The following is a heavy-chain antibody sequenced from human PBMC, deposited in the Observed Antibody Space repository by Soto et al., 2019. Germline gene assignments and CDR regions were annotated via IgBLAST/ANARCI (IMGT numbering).Heavy chain of an antibody. J-gene: IGHJ4*02. CDR2: IYTSGST. CDR3: AKVRGYASGWRYFDY. Sequence: SETLSLTCTVSGGSISSYYWSWIRQPAGKGLEWIGRIYTSGSTNYNPSLKSRVTISVDTSKNQFSLKVNSVTAADTAVYYCAKVRGYASGWRYFDYWGQGTLVTVSS. V-gene: IGHV4-4*07. CDR1: GGSISSYY. D-gene: IGHD5-18*01.